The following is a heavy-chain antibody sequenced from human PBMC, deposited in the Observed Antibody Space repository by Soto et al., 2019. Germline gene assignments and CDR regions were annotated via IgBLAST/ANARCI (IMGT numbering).Heavy chain of an antibody. J-gene: IGHJ4*02. CDR3: VTTSLVVAAATREDY. D-gene: IGHD2-15*01. CDR1: GFTFSSYW. V-gene: IGHV3-74*01. CDR2: INSDGSST. Sequence: EVQLVESGGGLVQPGGSLRLSCAASGFTFSSYWMHWVRQAPGKGLVWVSRINSDGSSTSYADSVKGRFTISRANAKNPLYLQMNSLRAEDTAVSYCVTTSLVVAAATREDYWGQGTLVTVSS.